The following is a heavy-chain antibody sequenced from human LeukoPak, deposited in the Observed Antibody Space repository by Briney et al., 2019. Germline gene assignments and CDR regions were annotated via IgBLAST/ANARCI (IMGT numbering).Heavy chain of an antibody. V-gene: IGHV3-74*01. J-gene: IGHJ4*02. CDR1: GFTFSSYW. Sequence: GSLRLSCAASGFTFSSYWMHWVRQAPGKGPLWVSHINGDGSTTNYADSVKGRFTISRDNAKNTLYLQMNSLRAEDTAVYYCAEAASVRGVSYWGQGTLVTVSS. D-gene: IGHD3-10*01. CDR2: INGDGSTT. CDR3: AEAASVRGVSY.